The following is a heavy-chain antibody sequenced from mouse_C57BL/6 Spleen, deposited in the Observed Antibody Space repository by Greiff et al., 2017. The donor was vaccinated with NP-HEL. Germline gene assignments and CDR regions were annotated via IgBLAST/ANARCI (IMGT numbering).Heavy chain of an antibody. CDR2: ISDGGSYT. V-gene: IGHV5-4*01. CDR1: GFTFSSYA. Sequence: EVMLVESGGGLVKPGGSLKLSCAASGFTFSSYAMSWVRQTPEKRLEWVATISDGGSYTYYPDNVKGRFTISRDNAKNNLYLQMSHLKSEDTAMYYCARDGVGVTTNYYAMDYWGQGTSVTVSS. J-gene: IGHJ4*01. D-gene: IGHD2-1*01. CDR3: ARDGVGVTTNYYAMDY.